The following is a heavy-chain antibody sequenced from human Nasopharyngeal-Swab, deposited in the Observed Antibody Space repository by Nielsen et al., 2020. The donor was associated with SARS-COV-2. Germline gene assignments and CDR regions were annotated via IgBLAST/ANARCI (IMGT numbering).Heavy chain of an antibody. V-gene: IGHV1-46*01. D-gene: IGHD5-12*01. CDR3: ARDRDSGYSDQRSAFDI. CDR2: INPSGGST. J-gene: IGHJ3*02. Sequence: ASVQVSCKASGYTFTSYYMHWVRQAPGQGLEWMGIINPSGGSTSYAQKFQGRVTMTRDTSTSTAYMELSSLRSEDTAVYYCARDRDSGYSDQRSAFDIWGQGTMVTVSS. CDR1: GYTFTSYY.